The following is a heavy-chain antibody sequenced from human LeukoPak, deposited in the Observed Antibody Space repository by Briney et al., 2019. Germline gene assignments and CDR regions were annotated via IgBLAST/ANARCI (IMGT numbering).Heavy chain of an antibody. CDR3: ARNDLGFCSGASCYSSQFDY. D-gene: IGHD2-15*01. Sequence: ASVKVSRKASGGTFITCVINWVRQAPGQGLEWMGGIIPIFGTANYTQKFQGRVTITTDESTSTAYMELRSLRSEDTAVYYCARNDLGFCSGASCYSSQFDYWGQGTLVTVSS. V-gene: IGHV1-69*05. CDR1: GGTFITCV. CDR2: IIPIFGTA. J-gene: IGHJ4*02.